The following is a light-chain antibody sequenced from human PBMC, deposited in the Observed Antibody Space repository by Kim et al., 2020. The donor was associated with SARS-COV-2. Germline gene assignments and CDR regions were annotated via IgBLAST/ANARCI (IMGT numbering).Light chain of an antibody. CDR3: LQDYNRPWT. CDR2: AAS. CDR1: QGIRND. Sequence: AIQMTQSPSSLFASVGDRVTITCRASQGIRNDLGWYQQKPGKAPKLLIYAASSLQSGVPSRFSGSGSGTDFTLTISSLQPEDFATYYCLQDYNRPWTFGQVTKVDIK. J-gene: IGKJ1*01. V-gene: IGKV1-6*01.